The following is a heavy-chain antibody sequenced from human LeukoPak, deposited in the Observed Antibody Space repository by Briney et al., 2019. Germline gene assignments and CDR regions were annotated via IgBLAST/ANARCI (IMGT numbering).Heavy chain of an antibody. Sequence: GRSLRLSCAASGFTFSSHAMHWVRQAPGKGLVWVSRINSDGSSTSYADSVKGRFTISRDNAKNTLYLQMNSLRAEDTAVYYCAGEPSRDGYNSNWFDPWGQGTLVTVSS. J-gene: IGHJ5*02. CDR1: GFTFSSHA. CDR3: AGEPSRDGYNSNWFDP. CDR2: INSDGSST. D-gene: IGHD5-24*01. V-gene: IGHV3-74*01.